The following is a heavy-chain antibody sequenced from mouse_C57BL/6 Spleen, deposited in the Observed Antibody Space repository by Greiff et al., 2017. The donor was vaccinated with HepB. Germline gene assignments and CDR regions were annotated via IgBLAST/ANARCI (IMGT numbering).Heavy chain of an antibody. J-gene: IGHJ4*01. CDR1: GYAFSSSW. CDR3: ARSNDYGNYAMDY. Sequence: VKLQESGPELVKPGASVKISCKASGYAFSSSWMNWVKQRPGKGLEWIGRIYPGDGDTNYNGKFKGKATLTADKSSSTSYMQLSILTSEDSAVYFCARSNDYGNYAMDYWGQGTSVTVSS. CDR2: IYPGDGDT. V-gene: IGHV1-82*01. D-gene: IGHD2-1*01.